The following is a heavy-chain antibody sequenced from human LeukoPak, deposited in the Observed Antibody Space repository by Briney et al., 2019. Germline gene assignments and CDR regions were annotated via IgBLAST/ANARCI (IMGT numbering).Heavy chain of an antibody. CDR2: DK. J-gene: IGHJ5*02. Sequence: DKHYSPSLKSRLTITKDSSKNQVVLTMTNMDPVDTATYYCAQGKYYYESSAGYNWFDPWGQGTLVTVSS. D-gene: IGHD3-22*01. CDR3: AQGKYYYESSAGYNWFDP. V-gene: IGHV2-5*01.